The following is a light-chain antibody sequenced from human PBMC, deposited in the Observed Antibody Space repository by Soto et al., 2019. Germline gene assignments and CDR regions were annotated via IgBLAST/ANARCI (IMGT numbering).Light chain of an antibody. Sequence: DIQMTQSPSSLSASVGNRVSITCRASQGISNYLAWYQQKPGKAPKVLIYAASTLQPGVPSRFSGSGSGTDFTLTINSLQPDDIATYYCQNYDSAPITFGQGTRLE. CDR3: QNYDSAPIT. CDR2: AAS. V-gene: IGKV1-27*01. CDR1: QGISNY. J-gene: IGKJ5*01.